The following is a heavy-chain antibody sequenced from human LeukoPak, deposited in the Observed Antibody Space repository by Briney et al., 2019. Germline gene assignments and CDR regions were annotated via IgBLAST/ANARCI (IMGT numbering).Heavy chain of an antibody. CDR2: TNPNSGGT. CDR3: ARYAGPAAIGYYMDV. CDR1: GYTFTGYY. D-gene: IGHD2-2*01. V-gene: IGHV1-2*02. Sequence: ASVKVSCKASGYTFTGYYMHWVRQAPGQGLEWMGWTNPNSGGTNYAQKFQGRVTMTRDTSISTAYMELSRLRSDDTAVYYCARYAGPAAIGYYMDVWGKGTTVTVSS. J-gene: IGHJ6*03.